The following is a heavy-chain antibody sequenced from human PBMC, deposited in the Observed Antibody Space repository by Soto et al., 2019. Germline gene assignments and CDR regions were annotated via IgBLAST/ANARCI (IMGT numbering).Heavy chain of an antibody. CDR2: IYYSGNT. J-gene: IGHJ4*02. CDR1: GGSITTGGNY. D-gene: IGHD7-27*01. V-gene: IGHV4-31*03. Sequence: SETLSLTCSVSGGSITTGGNYWSWVRQHPRKDLEWIGYIYYSGNTYYNPSLKSRLVISVDTSKNQFSLKLSSVTPADTAIYYCARFTNWEQFRGNLGYLDYWGQGTLVTVSS. CDR3: ARFTNWEQFRGNLGYLDY.